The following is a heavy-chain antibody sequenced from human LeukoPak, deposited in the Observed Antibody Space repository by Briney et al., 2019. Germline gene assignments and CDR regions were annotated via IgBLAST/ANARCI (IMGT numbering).Heavy chain of an antibody. D-gene: IGHD6-19*01. CDR1: GGTFSSYA. J-gene: IGHJ5*02. V-gene: IGHV1-69*04. Sequence: ASVKVSCKASGGTFSSYAISWVRRAPGQGLEWMGRIIPILGIANYAQKFQGRVTITADKSTSTAYMELSSLRSEDTAVYYCARDFAPGWRTNWFDPWGQGTLVTVSS. CDR3: ARDFAPGWRTNWFDP. CDR2: IIPILGIA.